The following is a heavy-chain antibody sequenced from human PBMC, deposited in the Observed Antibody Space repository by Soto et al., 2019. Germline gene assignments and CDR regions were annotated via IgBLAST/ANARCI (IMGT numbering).Heavy chain of an antibody. CDR1: GFTFNNYA. J-gene: IGHJ3*01. CDR2: ISPNGDST. CDR3: AKVRLTDYLRYXPHL. Sequence: PGGSLRLSCAASGFTFNNYAMNWVRQAPGRGLEWVSIISPNGDSTYYADSVKGRFTISRDNSQNTVFLQMNSLRAEDTAIYFCAKVRLTDYLRYXPHLWGQGTLVTVSS. D-gene: IGHD4-17*01. V-gene: IGHV3-23*01.